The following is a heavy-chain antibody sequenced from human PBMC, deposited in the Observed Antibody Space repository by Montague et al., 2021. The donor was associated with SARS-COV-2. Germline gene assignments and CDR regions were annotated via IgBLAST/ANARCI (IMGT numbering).Heavy chain of an antibody. V-gene: IGHV4-4*02. CDR1: DGSISSPNW. J-gene: IGHJ6*02. CDR2: IYYTGNT. D-gene: IGHD3-16*01. Sequence: SETLSLTCAASDGSISSPNWWNWVRQPPGKGLEWIGEIYYTGNTNYNPSLKSRVTILIDKSKNHFSLQLSSVTAADTAVYYCARGGTYHYGMDVWGQGTTVAVSS. CDR3: ARGGTYHYGMDV.